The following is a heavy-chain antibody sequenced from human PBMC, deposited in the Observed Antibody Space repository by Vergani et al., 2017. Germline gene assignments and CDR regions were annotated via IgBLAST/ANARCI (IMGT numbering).Heavy chain of an antibody. J-gene: IGHJ4*02. CDR3: ASYHDYGFFFDY. D-gene: IGHD4-17*01. Sequence: VQLLESGGGLVQPGGSLRLSCAASGFTFSSYAMSWVRQAPGKGLEWVAVISYVGSNKYYADSVKGRFTISRDNAKNSLYLQMNSLRAEDTAVYYCASYHDYGFFFDYWGQGTLVTVSS. CDR2: ISYVGSNK. CDR1: GFTFSSYA. V-gene: IGHV3-30*04.